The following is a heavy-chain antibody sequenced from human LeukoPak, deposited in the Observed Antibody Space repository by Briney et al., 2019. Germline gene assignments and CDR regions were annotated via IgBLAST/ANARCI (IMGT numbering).Heavy chain of an antibody. D-gene: IGHD3-22*01. V-gene: IGHV3-30*18. CDR1: GFTFSSYG. CDR2: ISYDGTNK. CDR3: AKDNYYDSSAFVDY. Sequence: PGRSLRLSCAASGFTFSSYGMHWVRLAPGKGLEWVAAISYDGTNKYYTNSVKGQFTISRDNSKNTLYLQMNSLRAEDTAVYYCAKDNYYDSSAFVDYWGQGTPVTVSS. J-gene: IGHJ4*02.